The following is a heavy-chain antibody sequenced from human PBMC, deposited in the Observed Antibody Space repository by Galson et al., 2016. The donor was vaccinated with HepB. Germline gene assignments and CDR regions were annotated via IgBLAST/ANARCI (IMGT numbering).Heavy chain of an antibody. CDR1: GGTFRNYA. CDR2: IIPIFGTT. J-gene: IGHJ5*02. CDR3: ARVAMGTSYWFDP. V-gene: IGHV1-69*13. Sequence: SVKVSCKAFGGTFRNYAISWVRQAPGQGLEWMGGIIPIFGTTNYAQKFQGRVTITADESTSTAYMELSSLRSEDTAVYYCARVAMGTSYWFDPWGQGTLVTVSS. D-gene: IGHD5-18*01.